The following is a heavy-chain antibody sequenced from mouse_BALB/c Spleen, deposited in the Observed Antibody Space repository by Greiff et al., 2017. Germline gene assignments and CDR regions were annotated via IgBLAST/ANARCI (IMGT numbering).Heavy chain of an antibody. CDR2: IWSGGST. CDR1: GFSLTSYG. CDR3: ARRAGREGAYAMDY. J-gene: IGHJ4*01. Sequence: VQLVESGPGLVQPSQSLSITCTVSGFSLTSYGVHWVRQSPGKGLEWLGVIWSGGSTDYNAAFISRLSISKDNSKSQVFFKMNSLQANDTAIYYCARRAGREGAYAMDYWGQGTSVTVSS. V-gene: IGHV2-2*02.